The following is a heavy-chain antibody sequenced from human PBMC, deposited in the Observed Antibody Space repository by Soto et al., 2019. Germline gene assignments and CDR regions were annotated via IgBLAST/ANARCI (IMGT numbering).Heavy chain of an antibody. J-gene: IGHJ4*02. CDR2: INAGNGNT. Sequence: QVQLVQSGAEEKKPGASVKVSCKASGYTFTSYAMHWVRQAPGQRLEWMGWINAGNGNTKYSQKFQGRVTITRDTSASTVYMELSSLRSEDTALYYCARVSGWYFLDYWGREPWSPSPQ. CDR1: GYTFTSYA. V-gene: IGHV1-3*05. CDR3: ARVSGWYFLDY. D-gene: IGHD6-19*01.